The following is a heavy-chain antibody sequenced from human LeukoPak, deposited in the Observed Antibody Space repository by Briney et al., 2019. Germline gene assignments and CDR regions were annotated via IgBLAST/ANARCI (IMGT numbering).Heavy chain of an antibody. CDR1: GDSVSSNSAA. D-gene: IGHD3-22*01. CDR3: ARDKSGPTYYYDSSGYWGDYYYYYYMDV. V-gene: IGHV6-1*01. J-gene: IGHJ6*03. CDR2: TYYRSKWYN. Sequence: SQTLSLTCAISGDSVSSNSAAWNWIRQSPSRGLEWLGRTYYRSKWYNDYAVSVKSRITINPDTSKNQFSLQLNSVTPEDTAVYYCARDKSGPTYYYDSSGYWGDYYYYYYMDVWGKGTTVTVSS.